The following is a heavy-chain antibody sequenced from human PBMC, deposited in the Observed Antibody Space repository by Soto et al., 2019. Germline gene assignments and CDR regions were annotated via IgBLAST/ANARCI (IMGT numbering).Heavy chain of an antibody. D-gene: IGHD3-22*01. J-gene: IGHJ5*02. CDR2: IYYSGST. CDR1: VCSFSSGSYY. CDR3: AREDYYDSSGYGGGWFDP. V-gene: IGHV4-61*01. Sequence: QVQLQESGPGLVKPSETLSLTCTVSVCSFSSGSYYWIWIRQPPGKGLEWIGYIYYSGSTNYNPSLKSRVTISVDTSKNQFSLKLSSVTAADTAVYYCAREDYYDSSGYGGGWFDPWGQGTLVTVSS.